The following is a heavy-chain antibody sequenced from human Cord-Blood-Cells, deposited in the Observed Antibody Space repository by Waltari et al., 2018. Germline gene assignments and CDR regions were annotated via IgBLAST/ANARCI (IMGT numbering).Heavy chain of an antibody. CDR2: IYQSGST. CDR3: ASIAARDAFDI. Sequence: QVQLQESGPGLVKPSETLSLTCTVSGYSISSGYYWGWIRQPPGKGLEWIGSIYQSGSTYYNPSLKSRVTISVDTSNNQFSLKLSSVTAADTAVYYCASIAARDAFDIWGQGTMVTVSS. V-gene: IGHV4-38-2*02. CDR1: GYSISSGYY. J-gene: IGHJ3*02. D-gene: IGHD6-6*01.